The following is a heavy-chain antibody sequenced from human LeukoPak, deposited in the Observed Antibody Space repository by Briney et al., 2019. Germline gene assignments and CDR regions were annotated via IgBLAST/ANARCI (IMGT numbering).Heavy chain of an antibody. D-gene: IGHD5-12*01. Sequence: GASVKVSCKASGYTFTSYGISWVRQAPGQGLEWMGWISAYNGNTNYAQKLQGRVTMTTDTSTSTAYMELRSLRSDDTAVYYCARDIVAATYYYYGMDVWGKGTTVTVSS. V-gene: IGHV1-18*04. CDR1: GYTFTSYG. CDR3: ARDIVAATYYYYGMDV. J-gene: IGHJ6*04. CDR2: ISAYNGNT.